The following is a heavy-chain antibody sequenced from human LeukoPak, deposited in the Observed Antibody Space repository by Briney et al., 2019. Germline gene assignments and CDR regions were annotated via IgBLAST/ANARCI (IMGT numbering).Heavy chain of an antibody. V-gene: IGHV3-7*01. CDR3: ARVRGSYYPFDY. J-gene: IGHJ4*02. CDR2: IKQDGSEK. Sequence: PGGSLRLSCAASGFTFGSNWISWVRQAPGKGPEWVAIIKQDGSEKYYVDSVKGRFTISRDNAKNSLYLQMNSLRAEDTAVYYCARVRGSYYPFDYWGQGTLVTVSS. D-gene: IGHD1-26*01. CDR1: GFTFGSNW.